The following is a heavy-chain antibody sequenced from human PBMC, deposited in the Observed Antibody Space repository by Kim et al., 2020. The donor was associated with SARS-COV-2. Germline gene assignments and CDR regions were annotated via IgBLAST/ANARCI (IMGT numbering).Heavy chain of an antibody. V-gene: IGHV3-30*07. D-gene: IGHD6-13*01. J-gene: IGHJ4*02. Sequence: SVKGRFTISRDNSKNTLYLQMNSLRAEDTAVYYCASSGYSSSWGPYYFDYWGQGTLVTVSS. CDR3: ASSGYSSSWGPYYFDY.